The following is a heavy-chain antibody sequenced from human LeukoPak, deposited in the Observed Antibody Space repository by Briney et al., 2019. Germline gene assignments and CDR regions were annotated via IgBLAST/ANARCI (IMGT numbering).Heavy chain of an antibody. CDR1: GGTFSSYA. V-gene: IGHV1-69*04. J-gene: IGHJ4*02. D-gene: IGHD2-15*01. CDR2: IIPILGIA. Sequence: ASVKVSCKASGGTFSSYAISWVRQAPGQGLEWMGRIIPILGIANYAQKFQGRVTITADKSTSTAYMELSSLGSEDTAVYYCARDLRDIVVAGLWGQGTLVTVSS. CDR3: ARDLRDIVVAGL.